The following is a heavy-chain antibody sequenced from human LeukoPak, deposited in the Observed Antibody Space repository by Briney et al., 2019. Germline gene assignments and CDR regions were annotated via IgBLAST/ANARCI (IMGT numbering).Heavy chain of an antibody. V-gene: IGHV1-2*02. J-gene: IGHJ5*02. CDR3: ARDDMLRGTNWFDP. CDR2: INPNSGGT. D-gene: IGHD3-9*01. CDR1: GYTFTGCY. Sequence: ASVKVSCKASGYTFTGCYMHWVRQAPGQGLEWMGWINPNSGGTNYAQKFQGRVTMTRDTSISTAYMELSRLRSDDTAVYYCARDDMLRGTNWFDPWGQGTLVTVSS.